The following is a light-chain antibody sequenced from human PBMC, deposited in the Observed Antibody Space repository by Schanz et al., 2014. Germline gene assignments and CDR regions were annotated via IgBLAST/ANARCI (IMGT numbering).Light chain of an antibody. CDR3: QQRSNWPPL. CDR1: RSVTDNY. CDR2: GPS. Sequence: EIVLTQSPGTLSLSPGEGATLSCRASRSVTDNYLAWYQQKPGQAPRLLIYGPSTRATDIPARFSGSGSGTDFTLTISRLEPEDSAVYFCQQRSNWPPLFGQGTKLEIK. V-gene: IGKV3D-20*02. J-gene: IGKJ2*01.